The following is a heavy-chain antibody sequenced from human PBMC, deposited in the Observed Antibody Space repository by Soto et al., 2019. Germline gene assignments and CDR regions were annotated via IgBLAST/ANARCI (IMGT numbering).Heavy chain of an antibody. D-gene: IGHD3-3*01. Sequence: GGSLRHSCASSGVTFSSYGMHLVRQAPGKGLEWVAVISYDGSNKYYADSVKGRFTISRDNSKNTLYLQMNSLRAEDTAVYYCARVQITTFGVGAFDIWGQGTMVTVSS. J-gene: IGHJ3*02. CDR1: GVTFSSYG. CDR2: ISYDGSNK. CDR3: ARVQITTFGVGAFDI. V-gene: IGHV3-30*03.